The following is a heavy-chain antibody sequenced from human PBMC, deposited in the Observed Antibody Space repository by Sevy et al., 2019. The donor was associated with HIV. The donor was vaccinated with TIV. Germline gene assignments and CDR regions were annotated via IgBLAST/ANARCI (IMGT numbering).Heavy chain of an antibody. CDR1: GYSFTSYW. D-gene: IGHD3-10*01. V-gene: IGHV5-51*01. CDR3: ARHRGGANSPYRWFDP. Sequence: GESLKISCKGSGYSFTSYWIGWVRQMPGKGLEWMGIIYPGDSDTRYSPSFQGQVTISADKSISTAYLQWSSLKASDTAMYYCARHRGGANSPYRWFDPWGQRTLVTVSS. CDR2: IYPGDSDT. J-gene: IGHJ5*02.